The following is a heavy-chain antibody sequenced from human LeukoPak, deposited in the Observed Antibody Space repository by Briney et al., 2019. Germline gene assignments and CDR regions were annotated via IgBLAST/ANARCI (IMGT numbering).Heavy chain of an antibody. V-gene: IGHV4-59*08. J-gene: IGHJ4*02. Sequence: SETLSLTCTVSGGSISSYYWSWIRQPPGKGLEWIGYIYYSGSTNYDPSLKSRVTISVDTSRNQFSLKLSSVTAADTAVYYCARHTMVRGVIDYWGQGTLVTVSS. CDR1: GGSISSYY. CDR2: IYYSGST. D-gene: IGHD3-10*01. CDR3: ARHTMVRGVIDY.